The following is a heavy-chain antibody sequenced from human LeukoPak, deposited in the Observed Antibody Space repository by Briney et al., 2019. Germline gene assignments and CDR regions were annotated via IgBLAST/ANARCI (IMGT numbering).Heavy chain of an antibody. CDR3: ARDRLVAAAIDY. J-gene: IGHJ4*02. D-gene: IGHD2-15*01. CDR1: GFTFSSYA. V-gene: IGHV3-23*01. Sequence: GGSLRLSCAASGFTFSSYAMSWVRQAPGMGLEWVSAISSSGGSTYYAGSLKGRFTISRDNSKNTLYLQMNSLRAEDTAVYYCARDRLVAAAIDYWGQGTLVTVSS. CDR2: ISSSGGST.